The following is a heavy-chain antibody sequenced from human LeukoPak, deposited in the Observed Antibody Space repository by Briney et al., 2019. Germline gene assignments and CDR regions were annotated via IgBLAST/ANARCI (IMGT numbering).Heavy chain of an antibody. CDR2: ISGSGGST. J-gene: IGHJ4*02. D-gene: IGHD6-19*01. CDR3: ARGVTYGSGWYLDY. Sequence: GGSLRLSCAASGFTFNSYAMSWVRQAPGKGLEWVSTISGSGGSTYYADPVRGRFTISRDNSKNTLYLQMNSLRAEDTAVYYCARGVTYGSGWYLDYWGQGILVTVSS. CDR1: GFTFNSYA. V-gene: IGHV3-23*01.